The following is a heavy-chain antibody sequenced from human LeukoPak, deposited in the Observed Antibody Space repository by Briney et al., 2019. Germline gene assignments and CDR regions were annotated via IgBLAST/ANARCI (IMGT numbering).Heavy chain of an antibody. J-gene: IGHJ3*02. CDR3: ASGQTTVTTGLDAFDI. Sequence: GGSLRLSCAASGFTFSTSAMSWVRQAPGKGLEWAANIKKDGSEKYYVDSVKGQFTISRDNAKNSLYLQMNSLRAEDTALYYCASGQTTVTTGLDAFDIWGQGTMVTVSS. CDR2: IKKDGSEK. D-gene: IGHD4-11*01. V-gene: IGHV3-7*03. CDR1: GFTFSTSA.